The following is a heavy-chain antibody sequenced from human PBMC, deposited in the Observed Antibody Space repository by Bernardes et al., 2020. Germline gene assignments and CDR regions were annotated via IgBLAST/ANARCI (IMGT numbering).Heavy chain of an antibody. CDR3: ARLISGYYSSLDY. J-gene: IGHJ4*02. D-gene: IGHD3-22*01. CDR2: IYPGDSDP. Sequence: ESLKISCRGSGYSFSSYWIAWVRQMPGKGLEWMGIIYPGDSDPRYSPSFQGQVTISADKTISTAYLQWSNLKASDTAIYYCARLISGYYSSLDYWGQGTLVTVSS. V-gene: IGHV5-51*01. CDR1: GYSFSSYW.